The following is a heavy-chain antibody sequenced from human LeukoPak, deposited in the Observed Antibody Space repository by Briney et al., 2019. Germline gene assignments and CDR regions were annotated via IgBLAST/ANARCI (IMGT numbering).Heavy chain of an antibody. CDR3: ARDQGDSSGYYYSPLDY. CDR1: GFTFSSYW. D-gene: IGHD3-22*01. V-gene: IGHV3-74*01. CDR2: INSDGSST. Sequence: PGGSLRLSCAASGFTFSSYWMHWVRHAPGKGLVWVSRINSDGSSTSYADPVKGRFTISRDNAKNTLYLQMNSLRAEDTAVYYCARDQGDSSGYYYSPLDYWGQGTLVTVSS. J-gene: IGHJ4*02.